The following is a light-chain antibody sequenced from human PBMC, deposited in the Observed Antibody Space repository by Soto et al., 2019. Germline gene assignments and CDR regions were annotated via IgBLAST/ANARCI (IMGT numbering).Light chain of an antibody. CDR1: PSISSR. CDR3: QQYNSYSPWT. V-gene: IGKV1-5*01. CDR2: DAS. Sequence: DVQLTQSPSTLSASVGDRVTITCRASPSISSRLAWYQQKPGKAPKLLIYDASSLESGVTSRCGGSGSGTEFTLTISSLQPDDFATYYCQQYNSYSPWTFGQGTKVDIK. J-gene: IGKJ1*01.